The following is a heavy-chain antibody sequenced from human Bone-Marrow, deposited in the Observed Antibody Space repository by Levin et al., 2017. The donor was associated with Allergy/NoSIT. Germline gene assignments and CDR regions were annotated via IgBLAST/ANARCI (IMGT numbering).Heavy chain of an antibody. V-gene: IGHV3-49*03. D-gene: IGHD3-16*01. J-gene: IGHJ5*02. Sequence: PGGSLRLSCTGSGFTFGAHTLNWFRQAPGKGLEWVGYAKSEAHGGATEHAASVKGRFTISRDDSKSISFLQMNSLKVEDTAVYYCSRDTNYVAFDPWGQGTLVTVSS. CDR1: GFTFGAHT. CDR2: AKSEAHGGAT. CDR3: SRDTNYVAFDP.